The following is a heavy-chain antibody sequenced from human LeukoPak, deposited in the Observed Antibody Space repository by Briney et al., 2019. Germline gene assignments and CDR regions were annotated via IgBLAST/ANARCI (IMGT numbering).Heavy chain of an antibody. D-gene: IGHD3-10*01. CDR1: GGSISSSSYY. CDR2: IYYSGST. CDR3: ARETPMVRGYYFDY. V-gene: IGHV4-39*07. J-gene: IGHJ4*02. Sequence: SETLSLTCTVSGGSISSSSYYWGWIRQPPVKGLEWIGSIYYSGSTYYNPSLKSRVTISVDTSKNQFSLKLSSVTAADTAVYYCARETPMVRGYYFDYWGQGTLVTVSS.